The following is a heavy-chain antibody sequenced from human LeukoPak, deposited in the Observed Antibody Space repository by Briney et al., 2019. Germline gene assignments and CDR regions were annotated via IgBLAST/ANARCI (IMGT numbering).Heavy chain of an antibody. Sequence: GASVKVSCKASGGTFSSYAISWVRQAPGQGLEWMGGIIPIFGTANYAQKFQGRVTITADESTSTAYMELSSLRSEDTAVYYCARSRHESLFSIVVVPVPFDYWGQGTLVTASS. CDR3: ARSRHESLFSIVVVPVPFDY. J-gene: IGHJ4*02. D-gene: IGHD2-2*01. CDR2: IIPIFGTA. V-gene: IGHV1-69*13. CDR1: GGTFSSYA.